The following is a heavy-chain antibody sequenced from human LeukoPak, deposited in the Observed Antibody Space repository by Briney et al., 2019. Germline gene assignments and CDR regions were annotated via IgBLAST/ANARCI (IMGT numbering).Heavy chain of an antibody. CDR2: ISYDGTNK. Sequence: PGKSLTLSCTASGFTFSTYAMHWVRQAPGKGLEWVAVISYDGTNKYYAGSVQGRFTISRDNSKNTVYLQMTSLRTEDTALCYCQSRSIVATPDGYWGQGTLVTVSS. V-gene: IGHV3-30*04. J-gene: IGHJ4*02. D-gene: IGHD5-12*01. CDR1: GFTFSTYA. CDR3: QSRSIVATPDGY.